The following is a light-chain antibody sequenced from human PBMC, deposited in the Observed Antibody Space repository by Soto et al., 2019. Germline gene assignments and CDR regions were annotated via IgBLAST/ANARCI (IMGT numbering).Light chain of an antibody. Sequence: DIVMTQSPDSLAVSLGERSTVNCRSSQSVLYSSNNKNYLAWYQRKPGQPPKLLIYWASTRESGVPDRFSGSGSGTDFTLTISSLQAEDVAVYYCQQYYTTPITFGPGTKVAIK. CDR3: QQYYTTPIT. V-gene: IGKV4-1*01. CDR2: WAS. J-gene: IGKJ3*01. CDR1: QSVLYSSNNKNY.